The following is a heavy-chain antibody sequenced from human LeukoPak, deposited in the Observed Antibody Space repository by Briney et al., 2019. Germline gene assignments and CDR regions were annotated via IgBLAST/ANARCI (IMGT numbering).Heavy chain of an antibody. CDR3: AREVNVGSYYFDY. D-gene: IGHD1-26*01. CDR1: GGSISSHY. CDR2: IYYSGST. Sequence: PSETLSLTCTVSGGSISSHYWSWIRQPPGKGLEWIGYIYYSGSTNYNPSLKSRVTISVDTSKNRFSLKLSPVTAADTAVYYCAREVNVGSYYFDYWGQGTLVTVST. J-gene: IGHJ4*02. V-gene: IGHV4-59*11.